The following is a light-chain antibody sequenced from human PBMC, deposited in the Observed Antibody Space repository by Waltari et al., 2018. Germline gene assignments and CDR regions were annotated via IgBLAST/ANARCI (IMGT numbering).Light chain of an antibody. CDR2: DAS. Sequence: EIVLTQSPATLSLSPGERATLSCRASQSVSSYLAWYQQKPGPAPRLLIYDASNRATGIPARFSGSGSGTDFTLTISSLEPEDFAVYYCQQRSNWPLTFGGGTKVEIE. J-gene: IGKJ4*01. CDR1: QSVSSY. V-gene: IGKV3-11*01. CDR3: QQRSNWPLT.